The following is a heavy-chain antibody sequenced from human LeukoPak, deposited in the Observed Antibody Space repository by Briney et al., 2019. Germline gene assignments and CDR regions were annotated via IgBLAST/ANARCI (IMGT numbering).Heavy chain of an antibody. CDR1: GGSISSGGYY. CDR3: ARALTTVTTFCFDY. Sequence: PSQTLSLTCTVSGGSISSGGYYWSWIRQHPGKGLEWIGYIYYSGSTHYNPSLKSRVTISVDTSKNQFSLKLSSVTAADTAVYYCARALTTVTTFCFDYWGQGTLVTVSS. V-gene: IGHV4-31*03. CDR2: IYYSGST. D-gene: IGHD4-17*01. J-gene: IGHJ4*02.